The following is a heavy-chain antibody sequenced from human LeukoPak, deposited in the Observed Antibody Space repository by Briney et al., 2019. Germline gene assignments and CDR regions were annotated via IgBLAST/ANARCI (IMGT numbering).Heavy chain of an antibody. V-gene: IGHV3-48*02. CDR3: ARDYYDSSGYYYGSD. CDR2: ISSSSSTI. Sequence: GGSLRLSCAASGFTFSSYNMNWVRQAPGKGLEWVSYISSSSSTIYYADSVKGRFTISRDNAKNSLYLQMNSLRDEDTAVYYCARDYYDSSGYYYGSDWGQGTLVTVSS. CDR1: GFTFSSYN. J-gene: IGHJ4*02. D-gene: IGHD3-22*01.